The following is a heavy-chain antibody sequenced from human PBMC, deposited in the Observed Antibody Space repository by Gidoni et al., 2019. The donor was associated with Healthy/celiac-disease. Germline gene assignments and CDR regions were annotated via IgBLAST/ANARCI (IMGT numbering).Heavy chain of an antibody. J-gene: IGHJ4*02. Sequence: EVQLVESGGGLVQPGGSLRLSCAASGFPFSSYWMSWVRQAPGKGLEWVANIKQDGSEKYYVDSVKGRFTISRDNAKNSLYLQMNSLRAEDTAVYYCARLRYFDWLGYFDYWGQGTLVTVSS. V-gene: IGHV3-7*01. D-gene: IGHD3-9*01. CDR1: GFPFSSYW. CDR3: ARLRYFDWLGYFDY. CDR2: IKQDGSEK.